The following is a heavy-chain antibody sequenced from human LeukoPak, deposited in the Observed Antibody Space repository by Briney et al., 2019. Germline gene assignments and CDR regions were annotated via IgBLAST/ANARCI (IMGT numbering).Heavy chain of an antibody. V-gene: IGHV1-69*13. Sequence: ASVKVSCKASGGSLSSYDISWVRQAPGQGLEWMGGIIPMFEVANYAQRFQGRVTITADEATSTAYMEVSSLRSDDTAVYYCARSGSGYETAHYKRHGMDVWGQGTTVTVSS. J-gene: IGHJ6*02. D-gene: IGHD5-12*01. CDR3: ARSGSGYETAHYKRHGMDV. CDR1: GGSLSSYD. CDR2: IIPMFEVA.